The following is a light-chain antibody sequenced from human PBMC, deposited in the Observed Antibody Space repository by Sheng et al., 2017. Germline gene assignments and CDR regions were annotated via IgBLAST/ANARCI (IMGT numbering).Light chain of an antibody. J-gene: IGKJ2*01. CDR3: LQYSDIPRT. Sequence: DIVMTQSPDSLAVSLGERATINCKSSQSLFERSHNKNYLAWYQYKPGQAPKLLIFWASTRESGIPDRFSGSGSGTDFTLTITSLQAEDVAVYYCLQYSDIPRTFGQGTKLEIK. CDR2: WAS. CDR1: QSLFERSHNKNY. V-gene: IGKV4-1*01.